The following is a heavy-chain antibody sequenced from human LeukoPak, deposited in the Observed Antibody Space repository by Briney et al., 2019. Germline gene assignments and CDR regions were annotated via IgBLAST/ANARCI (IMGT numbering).Heavy chain of an antibody. J-gene: IGHJ4*02. CDR3: AETTGGWPRFFDH. CDR2: VSHEGSSK. D-gene: IGHD6-19*01. Sequence: GGSLRLSCAASGYPFSGSDIHWVRQAPGKGLEWVAFVSHEGSSKFYAESVKGRFGISRDNSKSTTYLQMNGLRADDTAAYYCAETTGGWPRFFDHWGQGTLVAVSS. CDR1: GYPFSGSD. V-gene: IGHV3-30*18.